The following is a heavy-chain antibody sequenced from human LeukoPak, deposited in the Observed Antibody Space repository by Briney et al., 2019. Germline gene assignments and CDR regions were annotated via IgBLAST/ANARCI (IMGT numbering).Heavy chain of an antibody. D-gene: IGHD1-14*01. V-gene: IGHV3-53*01. CDR3: ARDSRFIQGGVTTNWFDP. Sequence: GGSLRLSCAASGFTVSSNYMSWVRQAPGKGLEWVSVIYSGGSTYYADSVKGRFTISRDNSKNTLHLQMNSLRAEDTAVYYCARDSRFIQGGVTTNWFDPWGQGTLVTVSS. J-gene: IGHJ5*02. CDR1: GFTVSSNY. CDR2: IYSGGST.